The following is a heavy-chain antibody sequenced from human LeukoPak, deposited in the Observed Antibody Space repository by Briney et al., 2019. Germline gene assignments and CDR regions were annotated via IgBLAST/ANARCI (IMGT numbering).Heavy chain of an antibody. CDR2: ISWNSGGI. Sequence: PGGSLRLSCAGSGFIFNNYAMHWVRQPPGKGLEWVSGISWNSGGIDYADSVKGRFTIPRDNAKNSLYLQMNSLRVEDTAFYYCAKDNRRHYTSGPNPDSLHWGQGAPVTVSS. J-gene: IGHJ4*02. CDR1: GFIFNNYA. V-gene: IGHV3-9*01. D-gene: IGHD6-19*01. CDR3: AKDNRRHYTSGPNPDSLH.